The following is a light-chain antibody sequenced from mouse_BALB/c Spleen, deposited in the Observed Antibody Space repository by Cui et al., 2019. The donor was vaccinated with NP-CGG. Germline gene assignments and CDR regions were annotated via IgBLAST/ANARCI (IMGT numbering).Light chain of an antibody. CDR1: TRAVTTNNY. CDR3: ALWYNNHCV. CDR2: GTS. Sequence: QAVVTQESAPTTSPGETVTLTCRPSTRAVTTNNYANWVQEKPDHLFTGLIGGTSNRAPVVPARFSGSLFCDKAALTITGAQTEDEAIYFCALWYNNHCVFGVGTTLTVL. J-gene: IGLJ1*01. V-gene: IGLV1*01.